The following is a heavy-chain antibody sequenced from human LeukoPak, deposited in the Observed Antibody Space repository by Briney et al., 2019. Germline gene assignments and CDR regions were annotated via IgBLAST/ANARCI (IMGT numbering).Heavy chain of an antibody. CDR2: ISSSSSYI. Sequence: GGSLRLSCAACGFTFSSYSMNWVRQAPGKGLEWVSSISSSSSYIYYADSVKGRFTISRDNAKNSLYLQMNSLRAEDTAVYYCARDVTLRGRPAALYHWFDPWGQGTLVTVSS. CDR3: ARDVTLRGRPAALYHWFDP. V-gene: IGHV3-21*01. D-gene: IGHD2-2*01. J-gene: IGHJ5*02. CDR1: GFTFSSYS.